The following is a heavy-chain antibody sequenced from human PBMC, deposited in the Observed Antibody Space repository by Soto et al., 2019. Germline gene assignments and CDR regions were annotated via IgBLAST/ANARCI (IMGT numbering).Heavy chain of an antibody. CDR1: GFTFSSNA. Sequence: EVQLLESGGGLVQPGGSRGPSCAASGFTFSSNARSWVPQAPGKGRGGVPAISGSGGRKYYEDSVKGRFTISRDNSKNTLYLQMNSLRAEDTAVYYCAKGEQQLRLFQPFDYWGQGTLVTVSS. CDR3: AKGEQQLRLFQPFDY. J-gene: IGHJ4*02. CDR2: ISGSGGRK. D-gene: IGHD6-13*01. V-gene: IGHV3-23*01.